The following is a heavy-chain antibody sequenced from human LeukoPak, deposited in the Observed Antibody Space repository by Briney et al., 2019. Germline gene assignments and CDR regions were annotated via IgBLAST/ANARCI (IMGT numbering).Heavy chain of an antibody. D-gene: IGHD4-17*01. CDR2: IYTSGNT. V-gene: IGHV4-61*02. J-gene: IGHJ4*02. CDR1: GGSISSGSYY. Sequence: SETLSLTCTVSGGSISSGSYYWSWIRQPAGKGLEWIGRIYTSGNTNYNPSLKSRVTISLETSKNQFSLKLSSVTAADTAVYYCARDPMTTGYFNYWGQGTLVTVSS. CDR3: ARDPMTTGYFNY.